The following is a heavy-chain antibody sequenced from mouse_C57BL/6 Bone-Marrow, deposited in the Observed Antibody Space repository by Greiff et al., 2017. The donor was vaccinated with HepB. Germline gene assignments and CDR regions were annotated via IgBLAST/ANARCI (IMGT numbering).Heavy chain of an antibody. Sequence: VQLQQSGAELVRPGASVKLSCTASGFNIKDDYMHWVKQRPEQGLEWIGWIDPENGDTEYASKFQGKATITADTPSNTASLQLSSLTSEDTAVYYCTTWGTTVVASDYNYWGQGTTLTVSS. CDR2: IDPENGDT. V-gene: IGHV14-4*01. J-gene: IGHJ2*01. D-gene: IGHD1-1*01. CDR1: GFNIKDDY. CDR3: TTWGTTVVASDYNY.